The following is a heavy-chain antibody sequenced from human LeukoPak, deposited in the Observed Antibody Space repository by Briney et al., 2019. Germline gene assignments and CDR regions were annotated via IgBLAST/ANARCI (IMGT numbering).Heavy chain of an antibody. CDR2: INHSGST. D-gene: IGHD2-2*01. CDR3: ARGGGLSTVVVPAAIWFDP. V-gene: IGHV4-34*01. J-gene: IGHJ5*02. Sequence: SETLSLTCAVYGGSFSGYYWSWIRQPPGKGLEWIGEINHSGSTNYNPSLKSRVTISVDTSKNQFSLKLSSVTAADTAVYYCARGGGLSTVVVPAAIWFDPWGQGTLVTVSS. CDR1: GGSFSGYY.